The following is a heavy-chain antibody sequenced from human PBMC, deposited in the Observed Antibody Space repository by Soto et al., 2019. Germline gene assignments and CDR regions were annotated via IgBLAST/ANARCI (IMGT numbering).Heavy chain of an antibody. CDR2: LSGSGDNS. D-gene: IGHD2-15*01. V-gene: IGHV3-23*01. J-gene: IGHJ3*02. Sequence: EVQLLESGGGLVQPGGSLRLSCVDSGSPFSAYAMSWVRQAQGKGLEWVSSLSGSGDNSYYADSVKGRFTISRDNSKNTLYLQMNSLRDDDTAVYYCTKAGHCSGGTCQVAFDIWGQGTMVTVSS. CDR1: GSPFSAYA. CDR3: TKAGHCSGGTCQVAFDI.